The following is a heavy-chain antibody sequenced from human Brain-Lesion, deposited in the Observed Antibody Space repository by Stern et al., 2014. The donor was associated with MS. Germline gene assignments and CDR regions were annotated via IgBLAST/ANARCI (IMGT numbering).Heavy chain of an antibody. V-gene: IGHV3-74*02. CDR1: GFTFSSYW. J-gene: IGHJ2*01. D-gene: IGHD1-26*01. CDR2: INSDGSST. Sequence: EVQLVESGGGLVQTGGSLRLSCAASGFTFSSYWMHWVRQAPGKGLVWVSRINSDGSSTSYADSVKGRFTISRDNAKNTLYLQMNSLRAEDTAVYYCARRRIVGAYWYFDLWGRGTLVTVSS. CDR3: ARRRIVGAYWYFDL.